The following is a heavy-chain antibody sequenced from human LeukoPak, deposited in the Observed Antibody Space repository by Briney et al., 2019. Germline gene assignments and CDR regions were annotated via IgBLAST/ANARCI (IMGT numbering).Heavy chain of an antibody. CDR3: ARGYNDYGDYVYGD. D-gene: IGHD4-17*01. CDR2: IIPIFGTA. Sequence: SVKVSCKASGGTFSGYAISWVRQAPGQGLEWMGGIIPIFGTANYAQKFQGRVTITADKSTSTAYMELSSLRSEDTAVYYCARGYNDYGDYVYGDWGQGTLVTVSS. CDR1: GGTFSGYA. J-gene: IGHJ4*02. V-gene: IGHV1-69*06.